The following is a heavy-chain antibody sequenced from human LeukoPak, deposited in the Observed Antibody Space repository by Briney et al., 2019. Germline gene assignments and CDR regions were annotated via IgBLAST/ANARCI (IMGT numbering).Heavy chain of an antibody. V-gene: IGHV3-53*01. Sequence: GGSLRLSCAASGFTVSSNYMSWVRQAPGKGLEWVSVIYSGGSTYYADSVKGRLTISRDNSKNTLYLQMNSLRAEDTAVYYCARLGCSGGSCYSGEDYFDYWGQGTLVTVSS. D-gene: IGHD2-15*01. CDR1: GFTVSSNY. J-gene: IGHJ4*02. CDR3: ARLGCSGGSCYSGEDYFDY. CDR2: IYSGGST.